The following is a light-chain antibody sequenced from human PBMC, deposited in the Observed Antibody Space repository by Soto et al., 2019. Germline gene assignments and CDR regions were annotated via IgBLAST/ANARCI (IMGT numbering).Light chain of an antibody. Sequence: EIVLTQSPATLSLSPGERATLSCRASQSVSSYLAWYQQKPGQAPRLLIYDASNRATGIPARFSGSGSGTDFTITISCLEPEDFAVYYCQRRTNWPVTFGPGTKVDIK. CDR1: QSVSSY. CDR2: DAS. J-gene: IGKJ3*01. V-gene: IGKV3-11*01. CDR3: QRRTNWPVT.